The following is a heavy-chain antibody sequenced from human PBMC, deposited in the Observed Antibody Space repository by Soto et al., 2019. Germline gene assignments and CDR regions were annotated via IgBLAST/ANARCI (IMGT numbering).Heavy chain of an antibody. CDR1: GYTFTSYA. V-gene: IGHV1-3*01. CDR2: INASNGNT. D-gene: IGHD5-18*01. Sequence: QVPLVQSGAEVKKPGASVKVSCKASGYTFTSYAMHWVRQAPGQRLEWMGWINASNGNTKYSQKFQGRVTITRDTTASTAYKELSSLRSEDTAVYYCARDEKELAMVLSDAFDIWGQGTMVTVSS. CDR3: ARDEKELAMVLSDAFDI. J-gene: IGHJ3*02.